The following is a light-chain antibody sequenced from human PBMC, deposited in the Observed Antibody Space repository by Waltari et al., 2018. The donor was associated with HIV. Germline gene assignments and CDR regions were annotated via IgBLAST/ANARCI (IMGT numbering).Light chain of an antibody. CDR3: ASHAGSKDV. CDR1: SSDVDAYNY. J-gene: IGLJ2*01. Sequence: QSALTQPPSASGSPGQSVTISCTGTSSDVDAYNYVSWFQQHPGKAPKLMIYDVTKRPSGVPDRFSGSKSGNTASLTVSGLQAEDEADYYCASHAGSKDVFGGGTRLTVL. V-gene: IGLV2-8*01. CDR2: DVT.